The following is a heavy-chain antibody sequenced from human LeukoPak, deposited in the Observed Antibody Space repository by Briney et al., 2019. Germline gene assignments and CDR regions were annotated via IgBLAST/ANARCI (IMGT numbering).Heavy chain of an antibody. D-gene: IGHD3-3*01. V-gene: IGHV3-15*01. CDR1: GFTFNRAW. CDR2: PISETDGGTT. J-gene: IGHJ4*02. CDR3: VADNGVRFLEVDY. Sequence: GGSLRLSCETSGFTFNRAWMSWVRQSPGKGLEGVGGPISETDGGTTDYAAPVKGRFFISRDDSQQTLYLQMNNLKTEDTAVYYCVADNGVRFLEVDYWGLGTLVTVSS.